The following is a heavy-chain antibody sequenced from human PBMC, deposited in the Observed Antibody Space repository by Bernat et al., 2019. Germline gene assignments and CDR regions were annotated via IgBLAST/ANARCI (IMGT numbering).Heavy chain of an antibody. V-gene: IGHV1-69*02. Sequence: QVQLVQSGAEVKKPGSSVKVSCKASGGTFSSYTISWVRQAPGQGLEWMGRIIPILGIANYAQKFQGRVTITADKSPSTAYMELSSLRSEDTAVYYCASNYYGSGRNGMDVWGQGTTVTVSS. D-gene: IGHD3-10*01. J-gene: IGHJ6*02. CDR3: ASNYYGSGRNGMDV. CDR1: GGTFSSYT. CDR2: IIPILGIA.